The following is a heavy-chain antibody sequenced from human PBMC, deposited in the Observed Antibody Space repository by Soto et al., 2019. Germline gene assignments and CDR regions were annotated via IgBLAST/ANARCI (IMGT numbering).Heavy chain of an antibody. CDR2: IIPLFGRG. Sequence: QVQLVQSGAEVKKPGCSVKVSCRASGGMSTSHSISWIRQAPGQGLEWMGGIIPLFGRGNHAQQFQDRLTITADKSTSTVYMELSSLRLTDTAVYYCASDMDYYHYYGMDVWGQGTTVTVSS. D-gene: IGHD3-10*01. V-gene: IGHV1-69*06. CDR1: GGMSTSHS. J-gene: IGHJ6*02. CDR3: ASDMDYYHYYGMDV.